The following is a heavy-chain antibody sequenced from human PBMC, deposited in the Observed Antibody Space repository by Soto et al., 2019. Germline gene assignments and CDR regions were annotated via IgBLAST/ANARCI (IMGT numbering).Heavy chain of an antibody. D-gene: IGHD3-22*01. V-gene: IGHV3-33*01. J-gene: IGHJ4*02. Sequence: PVGSLRRSCKASGFSFSSYCMHWIRQAPGKGLEWLAIIWNDVSNEYYADYVKGRFTISRDNSKNTLYLTLNNLRAEDTAVYFCARDQTDSGGYSEYWGQGTLVTVSS. CDR2: IWNDVSNE. CDR3: ARDQTDSGGYSEY. CDR1: GFSFSSYC.